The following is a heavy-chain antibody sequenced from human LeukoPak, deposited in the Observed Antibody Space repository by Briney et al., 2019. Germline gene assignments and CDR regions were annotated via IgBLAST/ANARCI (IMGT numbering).Heavy chain of an antibody. CDR2: IYDGGHT. V-gene: IGHV3-66*01. D-gene: IGHD1-26*01. J-gene: IGHJ4*02. CDR1: GFTVSVNY. Sequence: GGSLRLSCAASGFTVSVNYMSWVRQAPWTGLEWVSVIYDGGHTYYADSVKGRFTISRDNSKNTLYLQINSLRAEDTAVYYCAKDLTVGATSGDYWGQGTLVTVSS. CDR3: AKDLTVGATSGDY.